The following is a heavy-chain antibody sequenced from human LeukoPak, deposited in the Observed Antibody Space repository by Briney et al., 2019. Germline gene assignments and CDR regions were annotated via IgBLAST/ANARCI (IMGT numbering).Heavy chain of an antibody. Sequence: PGGSLRLSCAASGFTFSSYGMHWVRQAPGKGLEWVAIIWYDGTNKYYAASVKGRFTTSRDNSKNTLYLQMNSLRAEDTAVYYCARDSCGGDCYPYTFDYWGQGTLATVSS. V-gene: IGHV3-33*01. J-gene: IGHJ4*02. D-gene: IGHD2-21*02. CDR3: ARDSCGGDCYPYTFDY. CDR1: GFTFSSYG. CDR2: IWYDGTNK.